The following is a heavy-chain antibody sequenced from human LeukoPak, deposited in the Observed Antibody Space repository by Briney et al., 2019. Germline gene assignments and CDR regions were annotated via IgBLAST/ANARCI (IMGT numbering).Heavy chain of an antibody. J-gene: IGHJ4*02. Sequence: NPSETLSLTCTVSGGSISSSSYYWGWIRQPPGKGLEWIGSIYFSGGTYYNASLKSRATISVDTSKNQFSLKLSSVTAADTAVYYCARQTGSGLFSLPGGQGTLVTVSS. CDR1: GGSISSSSYY. V-gene: IGHV4-39*01. CDR2: IYFSGGT. D-gene: IGHD3-10*01. CDR3: ARQTGSGLFSLP.